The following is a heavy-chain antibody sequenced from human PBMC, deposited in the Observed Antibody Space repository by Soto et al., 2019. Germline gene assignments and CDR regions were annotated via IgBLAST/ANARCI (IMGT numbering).Heavy chain of an antibody. CDR3: ARDVVVPAASRGYYYYGMDV. V-gene: IGHV4-4*02. CDR2: IYHSGST. CDR1: GGSISSSNW. J-gene: IGHJ6*02. D-gene: IGHD2-2*01. Sequence: QVQLQESGPGLVKPSGTLSLTCAVSGGSISSSNWWSWVRQPPGKGLEWIGEIYHSGSTNYNPSLKSRVTISVYKSKNQLSLKLSCVTAADTAVYYCARDVVVPAASRGYYYYGMDVWGQGTTVTVSS.